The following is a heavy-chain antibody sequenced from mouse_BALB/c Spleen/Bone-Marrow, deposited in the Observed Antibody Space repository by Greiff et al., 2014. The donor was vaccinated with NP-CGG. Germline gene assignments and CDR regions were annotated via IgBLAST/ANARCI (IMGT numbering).Heavy chain of an antibody. CDR1: GSPFTSYV. CDR3: ARSEYFGSSHDY. V-gene: IGHV1-14*01. D-gene: IGHD1-1*01. CDR2: INPYNDGT. J-gene: IGHJ2*01. Sequence: EVLVVESGPELVKPCASVSLSCPASGSPFTSYVMHWMKQTPGQGLVWIGYINPYNDGTKYNETFKGKATLTSDKSSSTAYMDLNSLTSEDSAVYFCARSEYFGSSHDYWGQGTTLTVSS.